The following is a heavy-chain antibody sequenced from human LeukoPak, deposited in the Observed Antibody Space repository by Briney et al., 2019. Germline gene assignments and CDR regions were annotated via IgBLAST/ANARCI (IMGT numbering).Heavy chain of an antibody. CDR3: ASFHSGNAFDI. CDR1: GGSFSGFY. J-gene: IGHJ3*02. D-gene: IGHD1-26*01. Sequence: SETLSLTCAVNGGSFSGFYWNWIRQPPGKGLEWIGEIHHSGTSTYNPSLKSRVTMSLDTFKNQFSLKLSSVTAADTAVYYCASFHSGNAFDIWGQGTMVTVSS. CDR2: IHHSGTS. V-gene: IGHV4-34*10.